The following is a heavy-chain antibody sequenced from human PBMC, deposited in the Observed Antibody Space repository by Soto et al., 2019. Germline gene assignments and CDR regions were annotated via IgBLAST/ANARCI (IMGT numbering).Heavy chain of an antibody. V-gene: IGHV1-18*01. J-gene: IGHJ1*01. CDR1: GYTFFNCG. CDR3: ARDGLTAAAYLQL. Sequence: GASVKVSCKASGYTFFNCGISWVRQAPGQGLEWMGWISAYNRNKSYAQKFQGRVTMTTDTSTSTAYMELRGLTSDDTAVYYCARDGLTAAAYLQLRGQGTPVTVSS. D-gene: IGHD6-25*01. CDR2: ISAYNRNK.